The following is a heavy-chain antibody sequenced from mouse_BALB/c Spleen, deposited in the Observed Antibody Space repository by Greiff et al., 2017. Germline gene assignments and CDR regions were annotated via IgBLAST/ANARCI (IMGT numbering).Heavy chain of an antibody. Sequence: QVQLQQSGAELVRPGASVKLSCKASGYSFTSYWMNWVKQRPGQGLEWFGMIHPSDSETRLNQKFKDKATLTVDKSSSTAYMQLSSPTSEDSAVYYCARHYYYGSSYDYYAMDYWGQGTSVTVSS. V-gene: IGHV1-61*01. J-gene: IGHJ4*01. D-gene: IGHD1-1*01. CDR1: GYSFTSYW. CDR3: ARHYYYGSSYDYYAMDY. CDR2: IHPSDSET.